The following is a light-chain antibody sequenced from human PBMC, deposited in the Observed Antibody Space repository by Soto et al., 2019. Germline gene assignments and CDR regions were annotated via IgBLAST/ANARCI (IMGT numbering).Light chain of an antibody. CDR2: AAS. V-gene: IGKV1-12*01. Sequence: DIQMTQSPSSVSASVGDRVTSTCRASQDINNRLAWFQQRPGRAPKYLIQAASILQSGFPSRFSGSGSGTDFTLTINSLQPEDLATYYCLQVKSFPRTFGQGTKGDIK. J-gene: IGKJ1*01. CDR1: QDINNR. CDR3: LQVKSFPRT.